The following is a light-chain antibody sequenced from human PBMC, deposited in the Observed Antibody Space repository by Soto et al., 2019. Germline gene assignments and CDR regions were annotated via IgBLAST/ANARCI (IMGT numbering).Light chain of an antibody. V-gene: IGKV3-11*01. J-gene: IGKJ5*01. CDR1: QRVSTY. CDR2: DAS. CDR3: QQRSDCPPIT. Sequence: EIVLTQSPATLSLSPGKRATLSCRASQRVSTYLAWYQQKPGQAPRLLIYDASNRATGIPARFSGSGSGTDFTLPISILEPEDFAFYYCQQRSDCPPITFGQGTRLEI.